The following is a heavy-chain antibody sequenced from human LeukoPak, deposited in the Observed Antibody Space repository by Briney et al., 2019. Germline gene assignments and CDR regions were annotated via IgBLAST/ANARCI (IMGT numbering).Heavy chain of an antibody. CDR1: GVTFSSNA. Sequence: PGGSLRLSCVASGVTFSSNAMSWVRQTPGKGLEWVSGINWNGGSTGYADSVKGRFTISRDNAKNSLYLQMNSLRAEDTALYYCARSNYYDSSGYLDYWGQGTLVTVSS. CDR2: INWNGGST. V-gene: IGHV3-20*04. D-gene: IGHD3-22*01. J-gene: IGHJ4*02. CDR3: ARSNYYDSSGYLDY.